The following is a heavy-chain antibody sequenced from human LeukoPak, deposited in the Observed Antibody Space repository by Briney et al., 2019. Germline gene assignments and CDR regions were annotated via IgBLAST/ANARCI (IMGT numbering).Heavy chain of an antibody. Sequence: GGSLRLSCAASGFTFSGYSMDWVRQAPGKGLEWVSSISSSSSYIFYADSVKGRFTISRDNAKNSLYLQMKSLRAEDTAVYYCARVSAEQVVTAILGRIDYWGQGTLVTVPS. V-gene: IGHV3-21*01. CDR3: ARVSAEQVVTAILGRIDY. D-gene: IGHD2-21*02. CDR2: ISSSSSYI. CDR1: GFTFSGYS. J-gene: IGHJ4*02.